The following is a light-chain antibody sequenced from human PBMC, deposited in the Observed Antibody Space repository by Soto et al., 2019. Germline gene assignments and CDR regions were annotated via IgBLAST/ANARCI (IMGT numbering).Light chain of an antibody. CDR1: QSISSH. Sequence: DIQMTQSPSSLSASVGDRVTITCRSSQSISSHLKWYQQKPGKAPKLLIYGGSSLESGVPSRFSGSGSGTDFTLTISSLQPDDFATYYCQQSYTIPYIFGQGTKLEIK. CDR2: GGS. CDR3: QQSYTIPYI. V-gene: IGKV1-39*01. J-gene: IGKJ2*01.